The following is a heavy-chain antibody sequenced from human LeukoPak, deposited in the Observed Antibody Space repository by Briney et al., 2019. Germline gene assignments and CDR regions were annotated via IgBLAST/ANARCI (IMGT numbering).Heavy chain of an antibody. CDR3: ARDIVGEWELLGD. J-gene: IGHJ4*02. Sequence: GASVKVSCKASGYTFTGYYMHWVRQAPGQGLEWMGWINPNSGGTNYAQKFQGRVTMTRDTSISTAYMELSRLRSDDTAVYYCARDIVGEWELLGDWGQGTLVTVSS. CDR1: GYTFTGYY. CDR2: INPNSGGT. V-gene: IGHV1-2*02. D-gene: IGHD1-26*01.